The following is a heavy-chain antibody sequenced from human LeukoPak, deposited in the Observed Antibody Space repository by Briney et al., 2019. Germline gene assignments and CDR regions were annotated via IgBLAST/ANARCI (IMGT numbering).Heavy chain of an antibody. CDR1: GFTFSSYG. J-gene: IGHJ3*02. CDR2: ISGSGGST. Sequence: GGTLRLSCAASGFTFSSYGMSWVRQAPGKGLEWVSAISGSGGSTYYADSVKGRFTISRDNSKNTLYLQMNSLRAEDTAVYYCAKDRWTEVDAFDIWGQGTMVTVSS. CDR3: AKDRWTEVDAFDI. D-gene: IGHD1-1*01. V-gene: IGHV3-23*01.